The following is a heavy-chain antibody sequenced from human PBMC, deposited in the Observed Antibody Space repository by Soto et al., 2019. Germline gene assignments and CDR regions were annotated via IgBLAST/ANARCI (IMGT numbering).Heavy chain of an antibody. D-gene: IGHD7-27*01. J-gene: IGHJ3*02. Sequence: GGSLRLSCAAFGFTVSSNYMTWVRPAPGKGLEWVSAISGSGGSTYYADSVKGRFTISRDNAKNSLYLQMNSLRAEDTALYYCAKDMALGIGALDIWGQGTMVTVSS. CDR3: AKDMALGIGALDI. CDR2: ISGSGGST. CDR1: GFTVSSNY. V-gene: IGHV3-23*01.